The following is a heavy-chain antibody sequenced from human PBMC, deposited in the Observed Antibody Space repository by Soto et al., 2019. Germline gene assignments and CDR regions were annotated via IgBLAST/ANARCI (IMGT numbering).Heavy chain of an antibody. Sequence: PGGSLRLSCAASGFTFSSYWMSWVRQAPGKGLEWVANIKQDGSEKYYVDSVKGRFTISRDNAKNSLYLQMNSLRAEDTAVYYCARDLGSITMVRGVGNFYMDVWGKGTTVTVSS. J-gene: IGHJ6*03. CDR2: IKQDGSEK. CDR3: ARDLGSITMVRGVGNFYMDV. V-gene: IGHV3-7*01. D-gene: IGHD3-10*01. CDR1: GFTFSSYW.